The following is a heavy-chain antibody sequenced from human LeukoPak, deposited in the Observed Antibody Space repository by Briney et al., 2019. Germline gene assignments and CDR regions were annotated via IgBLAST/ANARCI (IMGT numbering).Heavy chain of an antibody. CDR3: ARDVGGFDY. Sequence: WETLSLTCTVSGGSINNHDYFWAWIRQPPGKGLEWIGSIYYSGTTYYNPSLKSRVTIFVDTSKNQFSLRLSSVTAADTAVYYCARDVGGFDYWGQGTLVTVSS. CDR2: IYYSGTT. CDR1: GGSINNHDYF. V-gene: IGHV4-39*02. D-gene: IGHD2-15*01. J-gene: IGHJ4*02.